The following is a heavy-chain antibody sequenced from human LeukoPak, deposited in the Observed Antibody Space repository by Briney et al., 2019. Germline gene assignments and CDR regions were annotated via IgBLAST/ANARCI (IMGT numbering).Heavy chain of an antibody. Sequence: GGSLRLSCAASGFTFNNYAMSWDRQAPGKGLEWVSGISGSGANTYHADSVKGRFTISRDTSKNTMYLQMNSLRAEDTAVYFCARDPGYSYGTAHFDYWGQGTLVTASS. CDR3: ARDPGYSYGTAHFDY. D-gene: IGHD5-18*01. J-gene: IGHJ4*02. CDR1: GFTFNNYA. V-gene: IGHV3-23*01. CDR2: ISGSGANT.